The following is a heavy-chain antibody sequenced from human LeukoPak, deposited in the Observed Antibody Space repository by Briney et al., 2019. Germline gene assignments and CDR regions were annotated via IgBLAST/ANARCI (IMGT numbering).Heavy chain of an antibody. CDR2: LNQDADRE. Sequence: PGGSLRLSCAASGFTFSSYAMSWVCQAPGKGLEWVASLNQDADREYYVDSVKGRFTISRDNAKNSLYLQMDSLRVEDTAVYYCARATTASARDHWGQGTLVTVSS. D-gene: IGHD1-14*01. CDR3: ARATTASARDH. V-gene: IGHV3-7*01. CDR1: GFTFSSYA. J-gene: IGHJ4*02.